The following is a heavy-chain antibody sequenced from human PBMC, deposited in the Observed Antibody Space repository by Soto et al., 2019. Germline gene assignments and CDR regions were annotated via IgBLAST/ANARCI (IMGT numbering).Heavy chain of an antibody. CDR2: ISWNSGSI. Sequence: EVQLVESGGGLVQPGRSLRLSCAASGFTFDDYAMHWVRQAPGKGLEWVSGISWNSGSIGYADSVKGRFTISRDNAKNSLYLQMNSLRAEDTALYYCAKDGGYCSSTSCYPTRLGMDGW. CDR1: GFTFDDYA. CDR3: AKDGGYCSSTSCYPTRLGMDG. J-gene: IGHJ6*01. V-gene: IGHV3-9*01. D-gene: IGHD2-2*01.